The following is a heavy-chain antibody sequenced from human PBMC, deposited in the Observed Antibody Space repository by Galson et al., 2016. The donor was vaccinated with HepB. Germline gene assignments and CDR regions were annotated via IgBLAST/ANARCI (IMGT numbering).Heavy chain of an antibody. D-gene: IGHD6-13*01. CDR3: ARHGWESPGSWSLPYDL. CDR2: NYPGYSDT. V-gene: IGHV5-51*01. Sequence: QSGAEVKKPGESLKISCEGSAYRFSAYWIAWVRQMPGKGLEWMGINYPGYSDTRYSPSFQGQVTISLDKSISTAYLQWSSLTASDTAMYYCARHGWESPGSWSLPYDLWGQGTLVTVSS. J-gene: IGHJ5*02. CDR1: AYRFSAYW.